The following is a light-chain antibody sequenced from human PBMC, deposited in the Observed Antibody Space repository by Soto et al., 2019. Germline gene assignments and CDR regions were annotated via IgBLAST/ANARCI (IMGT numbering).Light chain of an antibody. V-gene: IGKV3-15*01. CDR1: QSVSSN. CDR2: GAS. CDR3: QQYTGSPNT. J-gene: IGKJ5*01. Sequence: EIVMTQSPATLSVSPGERATLSCRASQSVSSNLAWYQQKPGQAPRLLIYGASTRATGIPARFSGSGSGTEFTLTISSLQSEDFAVYYRQQYTGSPNTFGQGTRLEIK.